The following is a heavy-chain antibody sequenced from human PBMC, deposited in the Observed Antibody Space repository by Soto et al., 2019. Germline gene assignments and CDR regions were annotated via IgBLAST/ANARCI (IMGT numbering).Heavy chain of an antibody. CDR3: TKGGYDLIYYFGMDV. Sequence: EVQLIESGGGWVQPGTSLRVSCVASGFTFHEYAIHWVRQAPGRGLEWVSGISSDGDTIAYADSVQGRFTVFRDNAKNSLYLQMNSLRAEDTALYYCTKGGYDLIYYFGMDVWGQGTTVTVSS. D-gene: IGHD5-12*01. CDR2: ISSDGDTI. J-gene: IGHJ6*02. V-gene: IGHV3-9*01. CDR1: GFTFHEYA.